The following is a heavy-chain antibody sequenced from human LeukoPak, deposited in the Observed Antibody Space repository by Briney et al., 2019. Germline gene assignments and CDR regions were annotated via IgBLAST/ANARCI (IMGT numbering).Heavy chain of an antibody. V-gene: IGHV1-8*02. CDR1: GYTFTSYY. Sequence: ASVKVSCKASGYTFTSYYMHWVRQATGQGLEWMGWMNPNSGNTGYAQKFQGRVTMTRNTSISTAYMELSSLRSEDTAVYYCARGPTYYDFWSGYYFGYYYYGMDVWGQGTTVTVSS. D-gene: IGHD3-3*01. CDR2: MNPNSGNT. CDR3: ARGPTYYDFWSGYYFGYYYYGMDV. J-gene: IGHJ6*02.